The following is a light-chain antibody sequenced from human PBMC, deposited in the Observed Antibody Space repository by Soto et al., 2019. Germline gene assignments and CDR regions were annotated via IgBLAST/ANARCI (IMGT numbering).Light chain of an antibody. J-gene: IGKJ1*01. CDR2: DAF. Sequence: DTRLTQTPSTLSASIGDRVTIHCRASQSLSGWLAWYQQTPGKAPKLLISDAFRLESGVPSRFRGSGSGTEFSLTITSLQPGDSATFYCQRYASYPWTFGRGTKVDIK. CDR1: QSLSGW. V-gene: IGKV1-5*01. CDR3: QRYASYPWT.